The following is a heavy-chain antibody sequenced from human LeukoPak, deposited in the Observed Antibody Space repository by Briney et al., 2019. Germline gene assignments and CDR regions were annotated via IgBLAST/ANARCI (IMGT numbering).Heavy chain of an antibody. V-gene: IGHV4-30-2*01. CDR1: GGAISSGGDY. J-gene: IGHJ3*02. CDR3: ARAQWELQHAFDI. D-gene: IGHD1-26*01. Sequence: TLPLTCTVSGGAISSGGDYWSWIRQPPGKGLEWIGYIYHSGTTSYNPSLQSRVTISVDRSKTQFSLKLNSVTAADTAVYYCARAQWELQHAFDIWGQGTMVTVSS. CDR2: IYHSGTT.